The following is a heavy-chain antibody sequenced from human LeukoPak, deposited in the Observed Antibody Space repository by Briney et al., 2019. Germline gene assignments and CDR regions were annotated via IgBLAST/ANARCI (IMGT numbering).Heavy chain of an antibody. V-gene: IGHV3-33*05. D-gene: IGHD6-13*01. CDR1: GFTFNSHA. CDR3: ARSQSSSLIDY. J-gene: IGHJ4*02. Sequence: GGSLRLSCAASGFTFNSHAMHWVRQAPGKGLEWVAFISYEGSTEYYAESVKGRFTFSRDNSKNTLYLQMNSLTVEGTAVYYCARSQSSSLIDYWGQGTLVTVSS. CDR2: ISYEGSTE.